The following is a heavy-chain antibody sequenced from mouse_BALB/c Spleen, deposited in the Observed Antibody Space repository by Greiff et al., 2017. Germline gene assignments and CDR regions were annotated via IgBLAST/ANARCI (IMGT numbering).Heavy chain of an antibody. J-gene: IGHJ3*01. D-gene: IGHD3-2*01. V-gene: IGHV5-4*02. CDR1: GFTFSDYY. CDR3: ARDDSSGSFAY. CDR2: ISDGGSYT. Sequence: EVQLVESGGGLVKPGGSLKLSCAASGFTFSDYYMYWVRQTPEKRLEWVATISDGGSYTYYPDSVKGRFTISRDNAKNNLYLQMSSLKSEDTAMYYCARDDSSGSFAYWGQGTLVTVSA.